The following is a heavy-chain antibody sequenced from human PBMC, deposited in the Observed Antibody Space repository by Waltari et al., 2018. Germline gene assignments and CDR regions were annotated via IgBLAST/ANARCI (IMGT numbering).Heavy chain of an antibody. CDR3: AKGHSGSYGLDY. J-gene: IGHJ4*02. CDR2: ITWNSNNI. Sequence: EIQLVESGGGLAQPGRSLRLSCAASGFTFADYARHWVRQTPGKGLEWVSGITWNSNNIGYADSVKGRFTISRDNAKKSLYLQMNSLRTEDTALYYCAKGHSGSYGLDYWGQGTPVTVSS. V-gene: IGHV3-9*01. D-gene: IGHD1-26*01. CDR1: GFTFADYA.